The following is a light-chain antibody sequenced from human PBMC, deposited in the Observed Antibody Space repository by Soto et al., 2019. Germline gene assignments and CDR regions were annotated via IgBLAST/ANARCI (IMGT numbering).Light chain of an antibody. Sequence: QSALTQPASVSGSPGQSITISCTGTSSDVGGYPHVSWYQQHPGKAPKLIIYEVSDRPSGVSNRFSGSKSGNMASLTISGLLPDDEADYYCNSFTSLNTWVFGGGTKLTVL. V-gene: IGLV2-14*01. CDR3: NSFTSLNTWV. CDR1: SSDVGGYPH. J-gene: IGLJ3*02. CDR2: EVS.